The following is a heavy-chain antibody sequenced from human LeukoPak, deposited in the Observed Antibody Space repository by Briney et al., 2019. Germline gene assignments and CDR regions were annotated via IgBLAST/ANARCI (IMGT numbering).Heavy chain of an antibody. CDR3: ARVVDSIDY. J-gene: IGHJ4*02. CDR1: GGSISSSSYY. Sequence: SETLSLTCTASGGSISSSSYYWGWIRQPPGKGLEWIGSIYYSGSTYYNPSLKSRVTISVDTSKNQFSLKLSSVTAADTAVYYCARVVDSIDYWGQGTLVTVSS. V-gene: IGHV4-39*07. CDR2: IYYSGST. D-gene: IGHD3-22*01.